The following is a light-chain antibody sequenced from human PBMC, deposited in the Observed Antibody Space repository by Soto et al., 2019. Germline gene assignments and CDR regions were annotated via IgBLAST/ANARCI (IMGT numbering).Light chain of an antibody. CDR3: SSYAGSNNGV. CDR2: EVS. V-gene: IGLV2-8*01. Sequence: QSALTQPPSASGSPGQSVTISCPGTSSDVGGYNYVSWYQQHPGKAPKLMIYEVSKLPSGVPDRFSGSKSGNTASLTVSGLQAEDEADYYCSSYAGSNNGVFGGGTKVTVL. J-gene: IGLJ3*02. CDR1: SSDVGGYNY.